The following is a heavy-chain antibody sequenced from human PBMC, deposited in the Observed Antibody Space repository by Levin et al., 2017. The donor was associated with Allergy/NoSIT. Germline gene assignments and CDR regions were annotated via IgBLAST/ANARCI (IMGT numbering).Heavy chain of an antibody. V-gene: IGHV3-9*01. J-gene: IGHJ6*02. CDR2: IGWNSGTV. CDR1: GFTFDDYA. CDR3: AKEGAFEGGGMDV. Sequence: HTGGSLRLSCAGSGFTFDDYAMHWVRQAPGKGLEWVSGIGWNSGTVGYADSVKGRFTISRDNARNSLYLQMNSLRAEDTALYHCAKEGAFEGGGMDVWGQGTTVTVSS. D-gene: IGHD3-3*02.